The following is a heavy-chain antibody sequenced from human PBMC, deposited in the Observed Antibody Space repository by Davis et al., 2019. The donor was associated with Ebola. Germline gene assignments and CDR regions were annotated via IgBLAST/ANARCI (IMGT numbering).Heavy chain of an antibody. CDR3: ARDFMAVTDDY. CDR1: GFAFNTYY. Sequence: GESLKISCVTSGFAFNTYYMHWVRQAPGKGPVWVSRISDDGRSAHYADFVKGRFTISRDNAKNTLYLQMNSLRAEDTAVYYCARDFMAVTDDYWGQGTLVTVSS. D-gene: IGHD2-21*02. V-gene: IGHV3-74*01. CDR2: ISDDGRSA. J-gene: IGHJ4*02.